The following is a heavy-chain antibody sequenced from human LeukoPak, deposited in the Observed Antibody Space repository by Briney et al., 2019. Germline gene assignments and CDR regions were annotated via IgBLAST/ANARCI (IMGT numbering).Heavy chain of an antibody. V-gene: IGHV3-23*01. D-gene: IGHD2-8*01. CDR3: AKGGYCTNGVCYTQPYYYYYYMDV. CDR2: ISGSGGST. CDR1: GFTFSSYA. J-gene: IGHJ6*03. Sequence: PGGSLRLSRAASGFTFSSYAMSWVRQAPGKGLEWVSAISGSGGSTYYADSVKGRFTISRDNSKNTLYLQMNSLRAEDTAVYYCAKGGYCTNGVCYTQPYYYYYYMDVWGKGTTVTVSS.